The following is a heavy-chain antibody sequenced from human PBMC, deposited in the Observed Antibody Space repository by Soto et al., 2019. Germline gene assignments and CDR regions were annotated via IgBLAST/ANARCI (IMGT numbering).Heavy chain of an antibody. Sequence: PGESLKISCKGSGYSFTSYWIGWVRQMPGKGLEWMGIIYPGDSDTRYSPSFQGQVTISADKSISTAYLQWSSLKASDTAMYYCARVLRLAVAGDNWFDPRAQRTPVTVSS. J-gene: IGHJ5*02. CDR3: ARVLRLAVAGDNWFDP. CDR1: GYSFTSYW. D-gene: IGHD6-19*01. CDR2: IYPGDSDT. V-gene: IGHV5-51*01.